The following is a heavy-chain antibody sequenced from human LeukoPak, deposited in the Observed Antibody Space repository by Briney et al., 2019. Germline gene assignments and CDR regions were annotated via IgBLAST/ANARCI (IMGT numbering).Heavy chain of an antibody. CDR1: GGTFSSYA. CDR2: IIPIFGTA. D-gene: IGHD4-17*01. J-gene: IGHJ6*02. V-gene: IGHV1-69*13. CDR3: ARDTGNDYGDYAPIRDYYYGMDV. Sequence: ASVKVSCKASGGTFSSYAISWVRQAPGQGLEWMGGIIPIFGTANYAQKFQGRVTITADEPTSTAYMELSSLRSEDTAVYYCARDTGNDYGDYAPIRDYYYGMDVWGQGTTVTVSS.